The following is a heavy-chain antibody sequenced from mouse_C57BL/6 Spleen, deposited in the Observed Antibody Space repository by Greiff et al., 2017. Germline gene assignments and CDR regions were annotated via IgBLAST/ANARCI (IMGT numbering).Heavy chain of an antibody. CDR1: GYSFTDYN. CDR3: ARTATVVATDWYFDV. Sequence: EVQGVESGPELVKPGASVKISCKASGYSFTDYNMNWVKQSNGKSLEWIGVINPNYGTTSYNQKFKGKATLTVDQSSSTAYMQLNSLTSEDSAVYYCARTATVVATDWYFDVWGTGTTVTVSS. CDR2: INPNYGTT. D-gene: IGHD1-1*01. V-gene: IGHV1-39*01. J-gene: IGHJ1*03.